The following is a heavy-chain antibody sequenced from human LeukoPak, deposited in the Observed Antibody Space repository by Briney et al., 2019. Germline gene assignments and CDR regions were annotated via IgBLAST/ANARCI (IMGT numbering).Heavy chain of an antibody. Sequence: SETLSLTCTVSGGSISSSSSYWGWIRQPPGKGLEWIGTIYYSGSTYYNPSLKSRVTISVDTSKNQFSLKLSSVTAADTAVYYCAREVTRGYSYDYYMDVWGKGTTVTISS. CDR3: AREVTRGYSYDYYMDV. D-gene: IGHD5-18*01. CDR1: GGSISSSSSY. CDR2: IYYSGST. J-gene: IGHJ6*03. V-gene: IGHV4-39*07.